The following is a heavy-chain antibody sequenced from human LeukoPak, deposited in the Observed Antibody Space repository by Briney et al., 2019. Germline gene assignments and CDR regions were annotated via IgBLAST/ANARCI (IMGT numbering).Heavy chain of an antibody. CDR2: IYYSGST. CDR1: GGSISSSSYY. V-gene: IGHV4-39*01. CDR3: ASVRRGFGESSKYYSYYYMDV. J-gene: IGHJ6*03. Sequence: PSETLSLTCTVSGGSISSSSYYWGWIRQPPGKGLEWIANIYYSGSTYSNPSLKSRVTISVDTSKNQLSLKLSAVTAADTAVYYCASVRRGFGESSKYYSYYYMDVWGNGTTVPIS. D-gene: IGHD3-10*01.